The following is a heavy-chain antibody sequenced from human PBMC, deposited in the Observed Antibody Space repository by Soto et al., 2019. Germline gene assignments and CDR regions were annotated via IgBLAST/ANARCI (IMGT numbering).Heavy chain of an antibody. CDR2: MNANNGNT. V-gene: IGHV1-8*03. CDR3: AREVASYAFDI. J-gene: IGHJ3*02. Sequence: ASVTVSCKASGYTFTSYAMHWVRQAPGQGLEWMGWMNANNGNTGYAQKFQGRVTITRNTSISTAYMELSSLRSEDTAVYYCAREVASYAFDIWGQGTMVTVS. CDR1: GYTFTSYA.